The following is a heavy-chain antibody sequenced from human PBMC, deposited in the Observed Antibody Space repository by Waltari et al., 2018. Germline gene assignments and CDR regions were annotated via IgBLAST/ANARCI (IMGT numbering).Heavy chain of an antibody. CDR2: ISYDGSNK. CDR3: ARERLHLGELSLTFDY. J-gene: IGHJ4*02. D-gene: IGHD3-16*02. Sequence: QVQLVESGGGVVQPGRSLRLSCAASGFTFSSYAMHWVRQAPGKGLEWVAVISYDGSNKYYADSVKGRFTISRDNSKNTLYLQMNSLRAEDTAVYYCARERLHLGELSLTFDYWGQGTLVTVSS. V-gene: IGHV3-30-3*01. CDR1: GFTFSSYA.